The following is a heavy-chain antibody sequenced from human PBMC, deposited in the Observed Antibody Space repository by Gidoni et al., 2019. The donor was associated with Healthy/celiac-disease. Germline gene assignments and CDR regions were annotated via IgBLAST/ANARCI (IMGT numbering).Heavy chain of an antibody. CDR1: GGSISSSSYY. V-gene: IGHV4-39*01. Sequence: QLQLQESGPGLVKPSEPLSLTCTVSGGSISSSSYYWGWIRQPPGKGLEWIGSIYYSGSTYYNPSLKSRVTISVDTSKNQFSLKLSSVTAADTAVYYCARRIAITMVRGQENWFDPWGQGTLVTVSS. CDR2: IYYSGST. D-gene: IGHD3-10*01. J-gene: IGHJ5*02. CDR3: ARRIAITMVRGQENWFDP.